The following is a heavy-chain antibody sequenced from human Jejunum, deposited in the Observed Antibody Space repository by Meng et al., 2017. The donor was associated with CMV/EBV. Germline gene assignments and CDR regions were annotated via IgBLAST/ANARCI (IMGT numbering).Heavy chain of an antibody. D-gene: IGHD6-19*01. V-gene: IGHV4-59*01. J-gene: IGHJ4*02. CDR1: GGSISEYY. Sequence: CGVSGGSISEYYWAWIRQAPGKGLEWIGHIYSTGTTYSNPALKSRVTISLDTSERQLSLRLNSVTAADTAVYFCARFHWLVYYFDYWGQGTPVTVSS. CDR3: ARFHWLVYYFDY. CDR2: IYSTGTT.